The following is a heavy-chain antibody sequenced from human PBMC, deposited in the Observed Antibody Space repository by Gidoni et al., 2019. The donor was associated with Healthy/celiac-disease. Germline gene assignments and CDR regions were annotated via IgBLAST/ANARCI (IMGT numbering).Heavy chain of an antibody. Sequence: QVQLVQSGAEVKKPGAAVKVSCKASGYTFTSYAMTWVRQAPGQRLEWMGWINAGNGNTQYSQKFQGRVTITRDTSASTAYMELSSLRSEDTAVYYCARGGETGFGELNPVYYYYGMDVWGQGTTVTVSS. CDR2: INAGNGNT. V-gene: IGHV1-3*01. J-gene: IGHJ6*02. D-gene: IGHD3-10*01. CDR3: ARGGETGFGELNPVYYYYGMDV. CDR1: GYTFTSYA.